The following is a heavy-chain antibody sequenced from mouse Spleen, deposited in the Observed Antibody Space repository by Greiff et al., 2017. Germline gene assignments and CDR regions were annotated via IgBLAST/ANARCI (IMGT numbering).Heavy chain of an antibody. J-gene: IGHJ1*01. D-gene: IGHD1-1*01. Sequence: VQLQQPGAELVMPGASVKLSCKASGYTFTSYWMHWVKQRPGQGLEWIGEIDPSDSYTNYNQKFKGKATLTVDKSSSTAYMQLSSLTSEDSAVYYCAQAVARYFDVWGAGTTVTVSS. CDR1: GYTFTSYW. CDR3: AQAVARYFDV. CDR2: IDPSDSYT. V-gene: IGHV1-69*01.